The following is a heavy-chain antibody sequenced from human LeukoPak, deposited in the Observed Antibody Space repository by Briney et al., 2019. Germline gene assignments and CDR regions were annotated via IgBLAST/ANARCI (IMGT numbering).Heavy chain of an antibody. D-gene: IGHD1-26*01. V-gene: IGHV4-59*11. CDR1: GDSISFHF. CDR3: ATLGRAAGNAFDI. Sequence: SETLSLTCSVSGDSISFHFWSWIRQPPRKGLEWIGHTYYGGSTDYNPSLASRVTVSADTSKNQFSLKLSSVTAADTAVYYCATLGRAAGNAFDIWGQGTVVIVSS. CDR2: TYYGGST. J-gene: IGHJ3*02.